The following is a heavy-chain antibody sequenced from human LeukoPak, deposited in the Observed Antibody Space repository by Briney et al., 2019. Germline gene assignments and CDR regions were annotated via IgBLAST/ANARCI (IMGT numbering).Heavy chain of an antibody. CDR2: INSDGSST. Sequence: GGSLRLSCAASGFTFSSYWMHWVRQAPGKGLVWVSRINSDGSSTSYADSVKGRFTISRDNAKNTLYLQMNSLRAEDTAVYYCARSPGGQLETFDYWGQGTLVTVSS. CDR3: ARSPGGQLETFDY. CDR1: GFTFSSYW. V-gene: IGHV3-74*01. D-gene: IGHD2-8*02. J-gene: IGHJ4*02.